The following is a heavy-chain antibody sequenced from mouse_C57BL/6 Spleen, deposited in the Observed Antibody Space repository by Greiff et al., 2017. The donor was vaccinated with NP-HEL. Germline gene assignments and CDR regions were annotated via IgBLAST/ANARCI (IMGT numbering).Heavy chain of an antibody. J-gene: IGHJ1*03. D-gene: IGHD1-1*01. Sequence: EVHLVESGGDLVKPGGSLKLSCAASGFTFSSYGMSWVRLTPDKRLEWVATISSGGSYTYYPDSVKGRFTISRDNAKNTLYLQMSSLKSEDTAMYYCARHVTINTVVASDFDVWGTGTTVTVSS. CDR1: GFTFSSYG. CDR2: ISSGGSYT. V-gene: IGHV5-6*01. CDR3: ARHVTINTVVASDFDV.